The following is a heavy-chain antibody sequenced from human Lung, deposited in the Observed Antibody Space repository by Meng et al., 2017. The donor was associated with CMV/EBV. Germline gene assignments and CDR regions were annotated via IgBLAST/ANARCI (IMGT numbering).Heavy chain of an antibody. V-gene: IGHV4-39*07. CDR3: ARVWANGEGWFDP. J-gene: IGHJ5*02. Sequence: PQLHESVPGLGKPSGTLSLTSTVSGGSIRSSSHYWGWIRQPPGKGLGWIGNIYYSGLTSYNPSLKSRVTISVDTSKNQFSLKLSSVSAADTAVFYCARVWANGEGWFDPWGQGTLVTVSS. CDR1: GGSIRSSSHY. D-gene: IGHD2-8*01. CDR2: IYYSGLT.